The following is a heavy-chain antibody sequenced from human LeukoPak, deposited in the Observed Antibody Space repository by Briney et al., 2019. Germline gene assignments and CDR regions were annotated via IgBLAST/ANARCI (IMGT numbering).Heavy chain of an antibody. V-gene: IGHV3-21*01. J-gene: IGHJ4*02. CDR3: RMATASFDY. Sequence: GGSLRLSCAASGFTFNNYIMNWVRQAPGKGLEWVSSISSSSDYIYYADSVKGRFTISRDNAENTLYLQMNSLRAEDTAVYYCRMATASFDYWGQGTLVTVSS. D-gene: IGHD5-12*01. CDR1: GFTFNNYI. CDR2: ISSSSDYI.